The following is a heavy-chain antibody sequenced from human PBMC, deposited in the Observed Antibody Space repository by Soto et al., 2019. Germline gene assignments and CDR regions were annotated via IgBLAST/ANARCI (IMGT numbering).Heavy chain of an antibody. CDR1: GGTFSSYA. D-gene: IGHD1-7*01. CDR3: ARDRTTDLYYYYYGMDV. CDR2: TIPIFGTA. Sequence: GASVKVSCKASGGTFSSYAISWVRQAPGQGLEWMGGTIPIFGTANYAQKFQGRVTITADKSTSTAYMELSSLRSEDTAVYYCARDRTTDLYYYYYGMDVWGQGTTVTAP. V-gene: IGHV1-69*06. J-gene: IGHJ6*02.